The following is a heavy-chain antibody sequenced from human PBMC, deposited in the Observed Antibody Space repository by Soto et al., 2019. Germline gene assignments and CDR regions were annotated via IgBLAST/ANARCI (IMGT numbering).Heavy chain of an antibody. Sequence: GGSLRLSCAASGFTFSNACMCWVRQAPGKGLEWVGRIKSKTDGGTTDYAAPVKGRFTISRDDSKNTLYLQMHSLKTEDTAVYYCTTGVVVVADTPVDYWGQGTLVTVSS. J-gene: IGHJ4*02. D-gene: IGHD2-15*01. CDR1: GFTFSNAC. V-gene: IGHV3-15*01. CDR3: TTGVVVVADTPVDY. CDR2: IKSKTDGGTT.